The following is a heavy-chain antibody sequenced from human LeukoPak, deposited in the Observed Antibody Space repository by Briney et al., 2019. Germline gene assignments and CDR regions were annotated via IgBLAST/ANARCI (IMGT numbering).Heavy chain of an antibody. J-gene: IGHJ4*02. V-gene: IGHV3-7*05. CDR3: AGGQGWLLDY. CDR1: EFTFSTYW. D-gene: IGHD2-15*01. Sequence: GGSLRLSCAASEFTFSTYWMNWVRQGPGKGLEWVANIKQDGSEKYYVDSVKGRFTISRDNAKNSLYLEMNSLRAEDTAIYYCAGGQGWLLDYWGQGTLVTVSS. CDR2: IKQDGSEK.